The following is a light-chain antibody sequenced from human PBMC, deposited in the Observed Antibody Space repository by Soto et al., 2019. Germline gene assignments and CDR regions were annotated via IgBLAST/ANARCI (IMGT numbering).Light chain of an antibody. CDR3: QQYNNWPPYT. CDR2: GAS. Sequence: ERVMTQSPGTLSVSPGERATLSCRASQSVSSSLAWYQQRPGQAPRLLIYGASTMATGVPARFSGSGSGTEFNLTITSLQSEDFAVYYCQQYNNWPPYTFGQGTKLQIK. V-gene: IGKV3-15*01. J-gene: IGKJ2*01. CDR1: QSVSSS.